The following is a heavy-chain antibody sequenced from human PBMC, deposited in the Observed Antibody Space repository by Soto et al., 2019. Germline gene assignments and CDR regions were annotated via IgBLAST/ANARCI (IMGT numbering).Heavy chain of an antibody. CDR2: ISSNSRYI. J-gene: IGHJ4*02. CDR3: ARSIVVVTALDY. V-gene: IGHV3-21*01. CDR1: GFTFSACS. D-gene: IGHD2-21*02. Sequence: GGSLRLSCAVSGFTFSACSMNWVRQAPGKGLEWVSSISSNSRYIYYADSVKGRFTISRDNAKNSLYLQMNSLRAEDTAVYYCARSIVVVTALDYWGQGTLVTVSS.